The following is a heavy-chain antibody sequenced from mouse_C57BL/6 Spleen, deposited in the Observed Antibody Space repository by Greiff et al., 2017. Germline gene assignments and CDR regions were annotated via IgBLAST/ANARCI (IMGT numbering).Heavy chain of an antibody. V-gene: IGHV1-59*01. Sequence: VQLQQPGAELVRPGTSVKLSCKASGYTFTSYWMHWVKQRPGQGLEWIGVIDPSDSYTNYNQKFKGKATLTVDTFSSTAYMQLSSLTSEDSAVHYCAREGDYYGSSYVAWFAYWGQGTLVTVSA. CDR1: GYTFTSYW. CDR2: IDPSDSYT. CDR3: AREGDYYGSSYVAWFAY. D-gene: IGHD1-1*01. J-gene: IGHJ3*01.